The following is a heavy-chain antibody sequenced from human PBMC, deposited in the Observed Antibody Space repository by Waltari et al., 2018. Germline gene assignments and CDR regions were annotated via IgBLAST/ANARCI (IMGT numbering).Heavy chain of an antibody. V-gene: IGHV4-34*01. Sequence: SGGSLSGYYWSWVRQPPGKGLEWIGEINHKGSTNFNPSLRSRFTMSVDSSKNQFSLKLDSVTAVDTAVYYCARGVFDYWGQGTLVTVSS. CDR2: INHKGST. CDR3: ARGVFDY. CDR1: GGSLSGYY. J-gene: IGHJ4*02.